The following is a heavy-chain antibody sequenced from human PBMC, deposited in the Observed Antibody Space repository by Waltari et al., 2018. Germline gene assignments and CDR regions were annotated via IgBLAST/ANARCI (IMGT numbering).Heavy chain of an antibody. V-gene: IGHV4-61*09. CDR1: GGSISSGSYY. J-gene: IGHJ5*02. CDR3: ARGQPYEP. Sequence: QLQESGPGLVKPSQTLSLTCTVSGGSISSGSYYWSWIRQPAGKGLEWIGYIYTSGSTNYNPSLKSRVTISVDTSKNQFSLKLSSVTAADTAVYYCARGQPYEPWGQGTLVTVSS. CDR2: IYTSGST.